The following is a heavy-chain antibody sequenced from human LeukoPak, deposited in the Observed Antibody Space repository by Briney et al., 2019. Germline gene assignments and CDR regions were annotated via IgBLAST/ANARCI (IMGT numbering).Heavy chain of an antibody. CDR3: AKRGVVIRVILVGFHKEAYYFDS. V-gene: IGHV3-23*01. CDR1: GFTFSNYG. Sequence: GGYLRLSCAASGFTFSNYGMSWVRQAPGKGLEWVAGISGSGGSTNYADSVKGRFTISRDNPKNTLYLQMNILRDEDTAVYFCAKRGVVIRVILVGFHKEAYYFDSWGQGALVTVSS. J-gene: IGHJ4*02. D-gene: IGHD3-22*01. CDR2: ISGSGGST.